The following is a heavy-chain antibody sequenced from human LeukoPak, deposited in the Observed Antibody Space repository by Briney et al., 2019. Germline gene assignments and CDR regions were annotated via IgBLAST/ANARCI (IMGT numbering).Heavy chain of an antibody. V-gene: IGHV4-30-4*08. CDR1: GGSISSGDYY. Sequence: SQTLSLTCTVSGGSISSGDYYWRWLRQPPGKGLEWFGYIYYSGTTYYNPSLNRRVTISVHTSKNQFSLKLSSVTAADTAVYYCASSMDSSGYYPASIDYWGQGTLVTVSS. D-gene: IGHD3-22*01. CDR3: ASSMDSSGYYPASIDY. CDR2: IYYSGTT. J-gene: IGHJ4*02.